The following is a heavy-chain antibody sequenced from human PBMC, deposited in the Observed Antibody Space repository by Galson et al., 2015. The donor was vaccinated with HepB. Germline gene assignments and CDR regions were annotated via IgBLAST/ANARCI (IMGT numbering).Heavy chain of an antibody. J-gene: IGHJ6*02. CDR2: FSWDGNT. Sequence: SLRLSCAASGFSFDDYTMHWVRQAPGKGLEWISLFSWDGNTYYADSVKGRFTISRDSAKKTMYLQMNSLRAEDTAVYYCASSSLGTAYYYGMDVWGQGTTVIVSS. D-gene: IGHD7-27*01. CDR1: GFSFDDYT. CDR3: ASSSLGTAYYYGMDV. V-gene: IGHV3-43*01.